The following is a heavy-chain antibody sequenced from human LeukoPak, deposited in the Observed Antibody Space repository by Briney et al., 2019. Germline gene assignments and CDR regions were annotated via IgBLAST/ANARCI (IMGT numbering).Heavy chain of an antibody. V-gene: IGHV1-8*01. CDR3: ARDYFGSGSLYYYDY. J-gene: IGHJ4*02. D-gene: IGHD3-10*01. Sequence: ASVKVSCKASGYTLTSYDINWVRQATGQGLEWMGWMNPNSGRTGYAQNFQGRITITRNTSISTAYMDLRSLRSDDTAVYYCARDYFGSGSLYYYDYWGQGTLVTVSS. CDR2: MNPNSGRT. CDR1: GYTLTSYD.